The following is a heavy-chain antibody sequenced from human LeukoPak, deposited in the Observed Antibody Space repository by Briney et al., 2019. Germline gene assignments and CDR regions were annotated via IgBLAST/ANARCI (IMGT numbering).Heavy chain of an antibody. CDR2: ISYDGSNK. CDR3: ARAYGDYGFLLLDY. D-gene: IGHD4-17*01. V-gene: IGHV3-30*03. J-gene: IGHJ4*02. Sequence: GGSLRLSCAASGFTFSSYGMHWVRQAPGKGLEWVAVISYDGSNKYYADSVKGRFTISRDNSKNTLYLQMNSLRAEDTAVYYCARAYGDYGFLLLDYWGQGTLVTVSS. CDR1: GFTFSSYG.